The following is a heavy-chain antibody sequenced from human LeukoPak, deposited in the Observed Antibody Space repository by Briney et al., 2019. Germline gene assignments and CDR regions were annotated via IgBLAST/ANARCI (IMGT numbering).Heavy chain of an antibody. CDR1: GFTFSDYY. D-gene: IGHD2-15*01. CDR3: ARSVGYYYTMDV. CDR2: ISGRGSDL. J-gene: IGHJ6*02. V-gene: IGHV3-11*01. Sequence: PGGSLRLSCVACGFTFSDYYMSWIRQAPGRGLEWVSYISGRGSDLYYADSVKGRFTISRDNAKNSLYLQMNSLRAEDTAVYYCARSVGYYYTMDVWGQGTTVTVSS.